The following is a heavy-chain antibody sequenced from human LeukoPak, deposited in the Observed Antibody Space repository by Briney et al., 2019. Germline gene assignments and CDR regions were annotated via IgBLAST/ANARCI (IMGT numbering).Heavy chain of an antibody. V-gene: IGHV1-69*01. J-gene: IGHJ4*02. CDR1: GGTFSSYA. Sequence: SVKVSCKASGGTFSSYAISWVRQAPGQGLEWMGGIIPIFGTANCTQKFQGRVTITADESTSTAYMELSSLRSEDTAVYYCAVAYSYSSGWYNWGQGTLVTVSS. CDR3: AVAYSYSSGWYN. CDR2: IIPIFGTA. D-gene: IGHD6-19*01.